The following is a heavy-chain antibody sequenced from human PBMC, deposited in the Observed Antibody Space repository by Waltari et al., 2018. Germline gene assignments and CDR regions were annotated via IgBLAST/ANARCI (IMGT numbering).Heavy chain of an antibody. V-gene: IGHV3-33*01. CDR1: GFTFSSYG. D-gene: IGHD1-1*01. J-gene: IGHJ4*02. Sequence: QVQLVESGGGVVQPGRSLRLSCAASGFTFSSYGMHWVRQAPGKGLEWVAVIWYDGSNKYYADSVKGRFTISRDKSKNTLYLQMNSLRAEDTAVYYCASGLGYMDYWGQGTLVTVSS. CDR3: ASGLGYMDY. CDR2: IWYDGSNK.